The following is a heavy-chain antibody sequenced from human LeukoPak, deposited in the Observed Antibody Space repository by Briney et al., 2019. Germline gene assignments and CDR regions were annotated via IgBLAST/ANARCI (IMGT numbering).Heavy chain of an antibody. CDR1: GGSISSGGYS. J-gene: IGHJ6*04. Sequence: SQPLSLTCAVSGGSISSGGYSWSWIRQPPGQGLGWIGYIYHSGSTYYNPSLKSRVTISVDRSKNQFSLKLSSVTAADTAVYYCASAWGGYDSVGSLHYGMDVWGKGTTVTVSS. D-gene: IGHD5-12*01. CDR2: IYHSGST. V-gene: IGHV4-30-2*01. CDR3: ASAWGGYDSVGSLHYGMDV.